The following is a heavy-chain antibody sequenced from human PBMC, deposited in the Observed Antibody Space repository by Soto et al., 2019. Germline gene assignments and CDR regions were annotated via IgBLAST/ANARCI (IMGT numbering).Heavy chain of an antibody. J-gene: IGHJ4*02. CDR1: GGSTSSYY. Sequence: SETLSLTCTVSGGSTSSYYWSWIRQPPGKGLEWIGYIYYSGSTNYNPSLKSRVTISVDTSKNQFSLKLSSVTAADTAVYYCARDSPGHFDYWGQGTLVTVSS. CDR3: ARDSPGHFDY. CDR2: IYYSGST. V-gene: IGHV4-59*01.